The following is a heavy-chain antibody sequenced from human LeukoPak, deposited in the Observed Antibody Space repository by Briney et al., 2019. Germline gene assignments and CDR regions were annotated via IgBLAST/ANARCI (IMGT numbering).Heavy chain of an antibody. CDR1: GGSISSSSYY. CDR2: IYYSGST. Sequence: PSETLSLTCTVSGGSISSSSYYWGWIRQPPGKGLEWIGSIYYSGSTYYNPSLKSRVTISVDTSKNQCSLKLSSVTAADTAVYYCARPTSTGYSSGWYESGAFDIWGQGTMVTVSS. J-gene: IGHJ3*02. V-gene: IGHV4-39*01. CDR3: ARPTSTGYSSGWYESGAFDI. D-gene: IGHD6-19*01.